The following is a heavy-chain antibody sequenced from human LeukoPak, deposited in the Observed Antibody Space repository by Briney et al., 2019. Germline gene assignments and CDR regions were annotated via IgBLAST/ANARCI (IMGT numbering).Heavy chain of an antibody. J-gene: IGHJ2*01. V-gene: IGHV3-23*01. Sequence: GGPLRLSCAASGFTFTTYAMNWVRQAPGKGLDWVSVISGSGGSTYYADSVKGRFTISRDNSKNTLYLEVNSLRAEDTAVYYCATAFYFDSSGPYWYFDLWGRGTLVTVSS. CDR2: ISGSGGST. CDR1: GFTFTTYA. CDR3: ATAFYFDSSGPYWYFDL. D-gene: IGHD3-22*01.